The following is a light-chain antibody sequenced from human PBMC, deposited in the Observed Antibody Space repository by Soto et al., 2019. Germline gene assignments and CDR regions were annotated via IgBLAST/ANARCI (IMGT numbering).Light chain of an antibody. Sequence: QSVLTQPPSVSGAPGQRVTISCTGSSSNIGAGYDVHWYQQLPGTAPKLLIYGNSNRPSGVPDRFSGPKSGTSASLAITGLQAEDEDDYSCQSHDNSLSGFYVFGNGTKVTV. CDR2: GNS. V-gene: IGLV1-40*01. CDR1: SSNIGAGYD. J-gene: IGLJ1*01. CDR3: QSHDNSLSGFYV.